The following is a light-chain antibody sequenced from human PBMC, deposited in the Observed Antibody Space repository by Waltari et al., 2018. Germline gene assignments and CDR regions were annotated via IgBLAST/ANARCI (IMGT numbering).Light chain of an antibody. CDR1: SSAVGSYNH. J-gene: IGLJ1*01. CDR2: EVS. V-gene: IGLV2-8*01. CDR3: SSYAGSDIYV. Sequence: QSALSQPPSASGSPGQSVTISCTGTSSAVGSYNHVSWYQQHPGTAPKVMIYEVSKRPSGVPDSFSGSKSANTASLTVSGLQAEDEADYYCSSYAGSDIYVFGTGTKVTVL.